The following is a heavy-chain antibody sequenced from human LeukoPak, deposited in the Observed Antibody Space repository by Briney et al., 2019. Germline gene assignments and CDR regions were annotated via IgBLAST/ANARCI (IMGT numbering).Heavy chain of an antibody. CDR2: IIPILGIA. V-gene: IGHV1-69*02. D-gene: IGHD4-23*01. J-gene: IGHJ4*02. CDR3: ASRGYGGNLRGFDY. Sequence: GASVKVSCKASGYTFTSYTISWVRQAPGQGLEWMGRIIPILGIANYAQKFQGRVTITADKSTSTAYMELSSLRSEDTAVYYCASRGYGGNLRGFDYWGQGTLVTVSS. CDR1: GYTFTSYT.